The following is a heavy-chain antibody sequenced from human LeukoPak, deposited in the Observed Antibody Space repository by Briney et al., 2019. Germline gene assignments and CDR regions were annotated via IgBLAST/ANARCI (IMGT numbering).Heavy chain of an antibody. CDR2: IHTSGST. CDR1: GYSISSGYY. CDR3: ARRDISSGWSFDY. Sequence: SETLSLTCAVSGYSISSGYYWGWIRQPAGKGLEWIGQIHTSGSTNYNPPLKSRVTMSIDTTEDQVSLTIRSVTAADTAFYYCARRDISSGWSFDYWGQGTLVTVSS. V-gene: IGHV4-38-2*01. D-gene: IGHD6-19*01. J-gene: IGHJ4*02.